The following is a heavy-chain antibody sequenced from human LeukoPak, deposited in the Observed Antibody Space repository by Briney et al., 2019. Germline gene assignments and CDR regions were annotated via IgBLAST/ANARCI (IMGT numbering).Heavy chain of an antibody. Sequence: GGSLRLSCAASGFTVSSVYMTWVRQAPGKGLEWVSVIYSGGNTYYTDSVKGRFTISRDNSKNTLYLQMNGLRVDDTPAYYCASKGGNRGSFLQLDYWGQGTLLTVSS. CDR2: IYSGGNT. CDR1: GFTVSSVY. V-gene: IGHV3-66*02. J-gene: IGHJ4*02. D-gene: IGHD1-26*01. CDR3: ASKGGNRGSFLQLDY.